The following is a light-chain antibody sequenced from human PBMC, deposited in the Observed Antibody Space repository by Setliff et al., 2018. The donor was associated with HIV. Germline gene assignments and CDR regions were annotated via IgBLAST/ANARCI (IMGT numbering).Light chain of an antibody. CDR2: DVT. J-gene: IGLJ1*01. V-gene: IGLV2-14*03. CDR1: SSDIGSYNF. CDR3: SSYTTSSTYV. Sequence: QSVLAQPASVSGSPGQSITISCTGTSSDIGSYNFVSWYQQHPGKAPKLMISDVTRRPSGVSDRFSGSKSGHTASLTSSGLQAEDEADYYCSSYTTSSTYVFGTGTKVTVL.